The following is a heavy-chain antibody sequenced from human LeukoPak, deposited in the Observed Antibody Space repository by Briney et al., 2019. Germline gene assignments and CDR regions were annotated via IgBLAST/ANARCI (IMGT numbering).Heavy chain of an antibody. CDR3: ARVVPTYYDILTGYYKSPDYFDY. CDR2: IYYSGST. V-gene: IGHV4-59*01. Sequence: SETLSLTCTDSGGSISSYYWSWIRQPPGKGLEWIGYIYYSGSTNYNPSLKSRVTISVDTFKNQFSLKLSSVTAADTAVYYCARVVPTYYDILTGYYKSPDYFDYWGQGTLVTVSS. D-gene: IGHD3-9*01. J-gene: IGHJ4*02. CDR1: GGSISSYY.